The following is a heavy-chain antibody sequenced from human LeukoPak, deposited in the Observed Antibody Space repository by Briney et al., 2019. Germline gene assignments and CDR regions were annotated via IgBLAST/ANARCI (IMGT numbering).Heavy chain of an antibody. J-gene: IGHJ4*02. CDR3: ARGPSVRFLEWLLAY. CDR2: IIPILGIA. CDR1: GGTFSSYA. V-gene: IGHV1-69*04. D-gene: IGHD3-3*01. Sequence: SVKVSCKASGGTFSSYAISWVRQAPGQGLEWMGRIIPILGIANYAQKFQGRVTITADKSTSTAYMELSSLRSEDTAVYYCARGPSVRFLEWLLAYWGQGTLVTVSS.